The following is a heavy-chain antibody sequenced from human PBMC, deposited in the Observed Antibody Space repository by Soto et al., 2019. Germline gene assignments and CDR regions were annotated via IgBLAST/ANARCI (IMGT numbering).Heavy chain of an antibody. CDR3: ASAADTTGHYSHFDL. J-gene: IGHJ4*02. CDR2: MHTGGNEK. Sequence: QVQLVESGGGVVQPGGSLRLSCAASGFTFSYYGFHWVRQAPGKGLEWVAVMHTGGNEKYYVDSVKGGFTVSRDDSRNMVYLEMSGLRAEDTAEYFWASAADTTGHYSHFDLWGRGALVAVS. V-gene: IGHV3-33*08. D-gene: IGHD3-9*01. CDR1: GFTFSYYG.